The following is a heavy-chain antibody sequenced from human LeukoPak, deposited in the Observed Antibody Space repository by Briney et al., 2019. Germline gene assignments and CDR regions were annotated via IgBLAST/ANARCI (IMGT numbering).Heavy chain of an antibody. J-gene: IGHJ5*02. D-gene: IGHD3-10*01. Sequence: GGSLRLSCAVSGFTLSTFGMHWVRQAPGEGLEWAAVISSDGTNKFYADSVKGRFTISTDNAKKTLYLQMSSLRPEDTAVYYCAKDSLATSGSSLGNWFDPWGQGTLVAVSS. CDR1: GFTLSTFG. CDR2: ISSDGTNK. CDR3: AKDSLATSGSSLGNWFDP. V-gene: IGHV3-30*18.